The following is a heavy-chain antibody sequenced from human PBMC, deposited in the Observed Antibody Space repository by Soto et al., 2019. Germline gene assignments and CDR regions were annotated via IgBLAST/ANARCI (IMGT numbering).Heavy chain of an antibody. CDR3: AKDILSAAAALGGGWFDS. Sequence: GGSLRLSCAASGFTFDDYALHWVRQAPGKGLEWVSGISWNSGSIGYADSVKGRFTISRDNAKNSLYLQMNSLRAEDTALYYCAKDILSAAAALGGGWFDSWGQGTLVTVSS. D-gene: IGHD6-13*01. CDR2: ISWNSGSI. J-gene: IGHJ5*01. CDR1: GFTFDDYA. V-gene: IGHV3-9*01.